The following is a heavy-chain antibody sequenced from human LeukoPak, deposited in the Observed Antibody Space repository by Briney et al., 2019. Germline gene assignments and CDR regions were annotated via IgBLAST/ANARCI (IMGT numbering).Heavy chain of an antibody. CDR2: IKTDGSET. J-gene: IGHJ4*02. D-gene: IGHD6-19*01. Sequence: GGSLRLSCAASGFNFRDHWMDWVRRAPGKGLEWVGHIKTDGSETYYLDSLRGRFSISRDNTNNALYLQMNSLRVEDTAVYYCVKNNGWFHLAQWGQGTLVTVSS. CDR3: VKNNGWFHLAQ. CDR1: GFNFRDHW. V-gene: IGHV3-7*03.